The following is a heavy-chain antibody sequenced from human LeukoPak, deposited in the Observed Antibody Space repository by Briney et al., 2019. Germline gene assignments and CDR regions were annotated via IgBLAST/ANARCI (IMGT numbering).Heavy chain of an antibody. J-gene: IGHJ4*02. CDR1: GFTFSSYA. CDR3: AKGSAKLRYYFDY. Sequence: GGSLRLSCAASGFTFSSYAMSWVRQAPGKGLEWVSAISGSGGSTYYADSVKGRFTISRDNSKNTLYMQMNSLRAEDTAVYYCAKGSAKLRYYFDYWGQGTLVTVSS. CDR2: ISGSGGST. D-gene: IGHD3-16*01. V-gene: IGHV3-23*01.